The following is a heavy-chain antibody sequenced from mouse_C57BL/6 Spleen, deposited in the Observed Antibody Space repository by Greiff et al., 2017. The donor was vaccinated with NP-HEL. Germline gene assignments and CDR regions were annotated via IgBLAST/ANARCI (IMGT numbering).Heavy chain of an antibody. Sequence: QVQLQQSGAELVRPGASVTLSCKASGYTFTDYEMHWVKQTPVHGLEWIGAIDPETGGTAYNQKFKGKAILTADKSSSTAYMELRSLTSEDSAVYYCTRSYYYGSSPDYFDYWGQGTTLTVSS. CDR1: GYTFTDYE. V-gene: IGHV1-15*01. CDR2: IDPETGGT. D-gene: IGHD1-1*01. J-gene: IGHJ2*01. CDR3: TRSYYYGSSPDYFDY.